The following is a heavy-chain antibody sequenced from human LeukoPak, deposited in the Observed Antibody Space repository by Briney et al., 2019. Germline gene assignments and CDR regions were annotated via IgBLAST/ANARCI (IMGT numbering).Heavy chain of an antibody. D-gene: IGHD5-12*01. CDR1: GFTFSNYA. Sequence: GGSLRLSCAASGFTFSNYAMSWVRQAPGKGLEWVSGISGSGGTTYFADSVKGRFIISRDNSKNTLYLQMNGLRAEDTAVYYCAKEYSGFSDYFDSWGQGTLVTVSS. CDR3: AKEYSGFSDYFDS. CDR2: ISGSGGTT. V-gene: IGHV3-23*01. J-gene: IGHJ4*02.